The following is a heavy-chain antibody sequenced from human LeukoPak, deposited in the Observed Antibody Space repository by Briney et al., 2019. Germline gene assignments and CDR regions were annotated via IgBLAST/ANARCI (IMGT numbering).Heavy chain of an antibody. D-gene: IGHD6-6*01. Sequence: GGSLRLSCAAPGFTFDDYAMHWVRQAPGKGLEWVSGISWNSGSIGYADSVKGRFTISRDNAKNSLYLQMNSLRAEDMALYYCAKGLYSSSSGNYFDYWGQGTLVTVSS. V-gene: IGHV3-9*03. CDR1: GFTFDDYA. CDR2: ISWNSGSI. J-gene: IGHJ4*02. CDR3: AKGLYSSSSGNYFDY.